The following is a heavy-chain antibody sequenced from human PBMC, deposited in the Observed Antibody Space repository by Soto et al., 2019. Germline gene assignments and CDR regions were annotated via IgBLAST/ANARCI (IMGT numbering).Heavy chain of an antibody. CDR3: ARGEIAAAPDAFDI. Sequence: ASVKVSCKASGYTFTSYGISWVRQAPGQGLEWMGWISAYNGNTNYAQKLQGRVTMTTDTSTSTAYMELRSLRTDDTAVYYCARGEIAAAPDAFDIWGQGTMVTVSS. CDR1: GYTFTSYG. J-gene: IGHJ3*02. D-gene: IGHD6-13*01. V-gene: IGHV1-18*01. CDR2: ISAYNGNT.